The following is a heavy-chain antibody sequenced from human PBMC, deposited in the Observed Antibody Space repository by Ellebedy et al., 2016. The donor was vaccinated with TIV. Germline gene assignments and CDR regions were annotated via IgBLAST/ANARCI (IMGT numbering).Heavy chain of an antibody. D-gene: IGHD6-13*01. CDR2: INPNSGGT. CDR1: GYTFTGYY. Sequence: ASVKVSXXASGYTFTGYYMHWVRQAPGQGLEWMGWINPNSGGTNYAQKFQGRVTMTRDTSISTAYMELSRLRSDDTAVYYCAREVLSSWHNYWYFDLWGRGTLVTVSS. J-gene: IGHJ2*01. CDR3: AREVLSSWHNYWYFDL. V-gene: IGHV1-2*02.